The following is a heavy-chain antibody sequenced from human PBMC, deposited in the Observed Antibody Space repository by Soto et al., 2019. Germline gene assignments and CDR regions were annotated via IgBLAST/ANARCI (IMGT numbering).Heavy chain of an antibody. V-gene: IGHV3-7*01. CDR3: TRPPRTGWNLVINGY. CDR1: GFTFSNYW. Sequence: EVQLVESGGGLVQPGGSLRLSCTASGFTFSNYWMSWVRQAPGKGLEWVAKIKEDESEKYYVDSVKGRYTISRDNAKNPLYLQMNSLRAEDTAFYYWTRPPRTGWNLVINGYWGQGALVTVSS. CDR2: IKEDESEK. D-gene: IGHD3-10*01. J-gene: IGHJ4*02.